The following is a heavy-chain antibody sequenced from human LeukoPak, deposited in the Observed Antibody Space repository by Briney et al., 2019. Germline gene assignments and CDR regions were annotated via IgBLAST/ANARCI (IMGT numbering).Heavy chain of an antibody. V-gene: IGHV3-74*01. D-gene: IGHD2-2*01. CDR1: GFTFSRYW. Sequence: GGSLRLSCAASGFTFSRYWMHWVRQAPGKGLVWVSRINIDGSSTSYADSVKGRFTISRDNAKNTLYLQMNSLRAEDTAVYYCARVQFPRYCSSTSCCNFDYWGQGTLVTVSS. CDR2: INIDGSST. CDR3: ARVQFPRYCSSTSCCNFDY. J-gene: IGHJ4*02.